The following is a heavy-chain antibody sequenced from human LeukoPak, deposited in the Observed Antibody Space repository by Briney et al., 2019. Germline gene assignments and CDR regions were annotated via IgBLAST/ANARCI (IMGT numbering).Heavy chain of an antibody. V-gene: IGHV3-30*18. CDR2: ISYDGGQR. J-gene: IGHJ4*02. D-gene: IGHD3-10*01. CDR1: GLTLSNYG. Sequence: GGSLRLSCAASGLTLSNYGFHWVRQAPGKGPEWVAVISYDGGQRYYADSVKGRFTISRDNSKNTLYLQMNSLTVEDTAVYYCAKDAHLVHPSGHFYNFDYFFDNWGQGTLVTVSS. CDR3: AKDAHLVHPSGHFYNFDYFFDN.